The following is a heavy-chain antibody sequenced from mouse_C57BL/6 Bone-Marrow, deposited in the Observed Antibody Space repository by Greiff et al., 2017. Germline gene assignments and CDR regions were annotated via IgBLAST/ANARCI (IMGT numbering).Heavy chain of an antibody. CDR2: IDPSDSYT. V-gene: IGHV1-50*01. CDR3: AREEDYYGSSRAWFAY. Sequence: QVQLQQPGAELVKPGASVKLSCKASGYTFTSYWMQWVKQRPGQGLEWIGEIDPSDSYTNYNQKFKGKATLTVDTSSSTAYMQLSSLTSEDSAVXYCAREEDYYGSSRAWFAYWGQGTLVTVSA. J-gene: IGHJ3*01. D-gene: IGHD1-1*01. CDR1: GYTFTSYW.